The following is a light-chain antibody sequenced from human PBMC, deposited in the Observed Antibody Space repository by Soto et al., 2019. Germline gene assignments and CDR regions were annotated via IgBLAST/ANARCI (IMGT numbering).Light chain of an antibody. J-gene: IGKJ4*01. CDR2: LGS. CDR3: MQALQTPLT. Sequence: DIVMTQSPLSLPVTPGESASISCRSSQSLLHSSGNNYLDWYLQKPGQSPQLLIYLGSNRAPGVPDKFSGSGSGIDFTLKISRVEAEDVGVYYCMQALQTPLTFGGGTKVEIK. V-gene: IGKV2-28*01. CDR1: QSLLHSSGNNY.